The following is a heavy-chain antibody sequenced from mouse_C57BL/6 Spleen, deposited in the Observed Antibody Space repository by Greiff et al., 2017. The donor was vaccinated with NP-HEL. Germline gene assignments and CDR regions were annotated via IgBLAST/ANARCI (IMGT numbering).Heavy chain of an antibody. CDR3: ARGGYGSSYGGAMDY. CDR2: ISNLAYSI. D-gene: IGHD1-1*01. V-gene: IGHV5-15*01. J-gene: IGHJ4*01. Sequence: EVKLVESGGGLVQPGGSLKLSCAASGFTFSDYGMAWVRQAPRKGPEWVAFISNLAYSIYYADTVTGRFTISRENAKNTLYLEMSSLRSEDTAMYYCARGGYGSSYGGAMDYWGQGTSVTVSS. CDR1: GFTFSDYG.